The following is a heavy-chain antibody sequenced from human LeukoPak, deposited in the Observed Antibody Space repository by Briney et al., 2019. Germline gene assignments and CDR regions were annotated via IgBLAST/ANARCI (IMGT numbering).Heavy chain of an antibody. D-gene: IGHD6-19*01. J-gene: IGHJ4*02. CDR2: IYYSGST. V-gene: IGHV4-59*08. CDR1: GGSISSYY. Sequence: SETLSLTCTVSGGSISSYYWSWIRQPPGKGLEWIGYIYYSGSTNYNPSLKSRVTISVDTSKNQFSLKLSSVTAADTAVYYCARAEQWLVPFGAFRSAYFDYWGQGTLVTVSS. CDR3: ARAEQWLVPFGAFRSAYFDY.